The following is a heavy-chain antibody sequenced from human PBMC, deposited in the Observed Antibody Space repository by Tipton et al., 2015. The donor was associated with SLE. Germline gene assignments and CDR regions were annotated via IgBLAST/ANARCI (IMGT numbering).Heavy chain of an antibody. J-gene: IGHJ6*02. D-gene: IGHD6-6*01. Sequence: TLSLTCTVSGDSIISYYWTWIRQPPGKGLEWLGSIYYSGSTNYNPSLRKRVTMSVDTSKNQFSLKMKSVTAADTAVYYCARLIAARPGYYCGMDVWGQGTTVTVSS. CDR1: GDSIISYY. CDR3: ARLIAARPGYYCGMDV. CDR2: IYYSGST. V-gene: IGHV4-59*07.